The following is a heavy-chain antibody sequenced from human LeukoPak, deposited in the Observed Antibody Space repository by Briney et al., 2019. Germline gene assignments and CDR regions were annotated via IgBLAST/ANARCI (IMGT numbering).Heavy chain of an antibody. CDR1: GSSISSYY. V-gene: IGHV4-59*08. CDR2: IYYSGST. D-gene: IGHD6-13*01. CDR3: ASSRGSIDSSSWLWDFDY. J-gene: IGHJ4*02. Sequence: ASETLSLTCTVSGSSISSYYWSWIRQPPGRGLECIGYIYYSGSTNYNPSLKSRVTISVDTSKNQFSLKLSSVTAADTAVYYCASSRGSIDSSSWLWDFDYWGQGTLVTVSS.